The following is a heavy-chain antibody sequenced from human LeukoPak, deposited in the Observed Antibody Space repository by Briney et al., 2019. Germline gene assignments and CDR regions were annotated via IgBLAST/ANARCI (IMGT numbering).Heavy chain of an antibody. CDR1: GFTFSSYA. CDR2: ISYNGSNK. V-gene: IGHV3-30-3*01. Sequence: PGGSLRLSCAASGFTFSSYAMHWVRQAPGKGLEWVAIISYNGSNKYYADSVKGRFTISRDNAKNSLYLQMNSLRAEDTAVYYCARGSLLVVPAANWFDPWGQGTLVTVSS. J-gene: IGHJ5*02. CDR3: ARGSLLVVPAANWFDP. D-gene: IGHD2-2*01.